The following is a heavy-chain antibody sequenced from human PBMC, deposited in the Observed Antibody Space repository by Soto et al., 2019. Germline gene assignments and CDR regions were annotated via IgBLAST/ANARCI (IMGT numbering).Heavy chain of an antibody. CDR3: ARAGDIVVVPAAMPLGY. CDR2: INPNSGGT. Sequence: QVQLVQSGAEVKKPGASVKVSCKASGYTFTGYYMHWVRQAPGQGLEWMGWINPNSGGTNYEQKFQGWVTMTRDTSISTAYMELSRLRSDDTAVYYCARAGDIVVVPAAMPLGYWGQGTLVTVSS. D-gene: IGHD2-2*01. V-gene: IGHV1-2*04. CDR1: GYTFTGYY. J-gene: IGHJ4*02.